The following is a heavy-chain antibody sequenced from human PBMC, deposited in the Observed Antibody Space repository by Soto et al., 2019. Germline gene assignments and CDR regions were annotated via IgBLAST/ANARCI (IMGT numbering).Heavy chain of an antibody. CDR1: GFSLSTSGAG. CDR2: IYCDDAK. J-gene: IGHJ4*02. Sequence: QITLKESGPTLVKPTQTLTLTCTFSGFSLSTSGAGVGWLRQPPGKALEWLAVIYCDDAKQYSPSLKNRLTNSTDTSKNQVVLTMTDMCPIDPGTYYSARKGPEDWPLDYWGQGTLVTVSS. V-gene: IGHV2-5*02. D-gene: IGHD3-9*01. CDR3: ARKGPEDWPLDY.